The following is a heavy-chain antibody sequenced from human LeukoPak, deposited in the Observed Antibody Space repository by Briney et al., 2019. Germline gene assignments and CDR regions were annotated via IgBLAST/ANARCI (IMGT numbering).Heavy chain of an antibody. CDR1: GGSISSGGHS. CDR3: ARRSSGWLNWFDP. CDR2: IYHSGST. D-gene: IGHD6-19*01. Sequence: SETLSLTCAVSGGSISSGGHSWSWIRQPPGKGLEWIGYIYHSGSTYYNPSLKSRVTISVDRSKNQFSLKLSSVTAADTAVYYCARRSSGWLNWFDPWGQGTLVTVSS. J-gene: IGHJ5*02. V-gene: IGHV4-30-2*01.